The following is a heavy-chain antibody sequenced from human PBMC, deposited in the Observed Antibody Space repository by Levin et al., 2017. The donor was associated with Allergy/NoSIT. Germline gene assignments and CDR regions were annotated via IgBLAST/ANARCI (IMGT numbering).Heavy chain of an antibody. D-gene: IGHD6-19*01. CDR2: IYPGDSDT. CDR3: ARLVPDYSRGWYVDY. V-gene: IGHV5-51*01. J-gene: IGHJ4*02. CDR1: GYSFTSYW. Sequence: GESLKISCKGSGYSFTSYWIGWVRQMPGKGLEWMGIIYPGDSDTRYSPSFQGQVTISADKSISTAYLQWSSLKASDTAMYYCARLVPDYSRGWYVDYWGQGTLVTVSS.